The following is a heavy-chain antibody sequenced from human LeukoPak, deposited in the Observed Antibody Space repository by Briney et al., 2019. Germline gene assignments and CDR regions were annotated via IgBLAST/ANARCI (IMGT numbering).Heavy chain of an antibody. D-gene: IGHD3-22*01. J-gene: IGHJ4*02. V-gene: IGHV4-34*01. CDR1: GGSFSGYY. Sequence: PSETLSLTCAGYGGSFSGYYWSWIRQPPGKGLEWIGEINHSGSTNYNPSLKSRVTISVDTSKNQFSLKLSSVTAADTAVYYCARGHITMIVVGKHYYFDYWGQGTLVTVSS. CDR3: ARGHITMIVVGKHYYFDY. CDR2: INHSGST.